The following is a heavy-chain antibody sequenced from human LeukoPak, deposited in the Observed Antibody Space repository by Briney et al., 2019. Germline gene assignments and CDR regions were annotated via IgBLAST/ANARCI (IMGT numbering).Heavy chain of an antibody. CDR3: ARHQPYSSGWYPDY. CDR2: IYYSGST. CDR1: GGSISSSSYY. J-gene: IGHJ4*02. V-gene: IGHV4-39*01. D-gene: IGHD6-19*01. Sequence: SETLSLTCTVSGGSISSSSYYLGWIRQPPGKGLEWIGNIYYSGSTYCNPSLKSRVTISVDTSKNQFSLKLSSVTAADTAVYYCARHQPYSSGWYPDYWGQGTLVTVSS.